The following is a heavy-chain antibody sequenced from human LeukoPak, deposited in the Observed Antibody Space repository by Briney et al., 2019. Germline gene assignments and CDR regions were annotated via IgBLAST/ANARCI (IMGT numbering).Heavy chain of an antibody. V-gene: IGHV3-30*04. J-gene: IGHJ6*03. CDR3: ARNPLAYYMDV. CDR1: GFTFRSYA. D-gene: IGHD3-3*02. Sequence: PGGSLRLSCAASGFTFRSYAMHWVRQTPGTGLEWVAIVAHDGNSAQYADSVKGRFTISRDNAKNSLYLQMNSLRAEDTAVYYCARNPLAYYMDVWGKGTTVTVSS. CDR2: VAHDGNSA.